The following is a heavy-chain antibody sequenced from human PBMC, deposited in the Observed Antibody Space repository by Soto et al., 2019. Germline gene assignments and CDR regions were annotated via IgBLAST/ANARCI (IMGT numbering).Heavy chain of an antibody. V-gene: IGHV5-10-1*01. D-gene: IGHD3-22*01. CDR3: ARQDLAGYYYDSSGPTTTPAAFDI. Sequence: GESLKISCKGSGYSFTSYWISWVRQMPGKGLEWMGRIDPSDSYTNYSPSFQGHVTISADKSISTAYLQWSSLKASDTAMYYCARQDLAGYYYDSSGPTTTPAAFDIWGQGTMVTVSS. CDR1: GYSFTSYW. CDR2: IDPSDSYT. J-gene: IGHJ3*02.